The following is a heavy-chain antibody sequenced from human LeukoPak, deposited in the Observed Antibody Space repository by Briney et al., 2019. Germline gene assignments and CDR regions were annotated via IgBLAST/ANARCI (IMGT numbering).Heavy chain of an antibody. J-gene: IGHJ4*02. CDR2: IYHSGST. CDR1: GYSISSGYY. Sequence: SETLSLTCTVSGYSISSGYYWGWIRQPPGKGLEWIGSIYHSGSTYYNPSLKSRVTISVDTSKNQFSLKLSSVTAADTAVYYCARVRTQIRILAAAGTRYFDYWGQGTLVTVSS. D-gene: IGHD6-13*01. CDR3: ARVRTQIRILAAAGTRYFDY. V-gene: IGHV4-38-2*02.